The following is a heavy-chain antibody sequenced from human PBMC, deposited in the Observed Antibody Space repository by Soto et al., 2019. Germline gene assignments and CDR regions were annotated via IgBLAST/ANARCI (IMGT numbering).Heavy chain of an antibody. CDR3: ATEQTADGGRPAYYFDY. J-gene: IGHJ4*02. D-gene: IGHD2-15*01. Sequence: GGSLRLSCATSGFTFTAYDLTWVRQAPGKGLDWVSGISPSGDTTYYADSVKGRFTISRDNSKTVLYLQMNSLRAEDTAVYYCATEQTADGGRPAYYFDYWGQGTLVTVSS. V-gene: IGHV3-23*01. CDR2: ISPSGDTT. CDR1: GFTFTAYD.